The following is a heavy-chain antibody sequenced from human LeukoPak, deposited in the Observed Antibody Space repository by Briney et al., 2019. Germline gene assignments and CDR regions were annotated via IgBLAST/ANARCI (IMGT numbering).Heavy chain of an antibody. V-gene: IGHV1-18*01. D-gene: IGHD3-3*01. J-gene: IGHJ4*02. CDR2: ISAYNGNT. Sequence: ASVKVSCKASGYTFTSYGISWVRQAPGQGLEWMGWISAYNGNTNYAQKLQGRVTMTTDTSTSTAYMELRSMRSDDTAVYYCARGRKSITIFGAVIIPFDYWGQGTLVTVSS. CDR3: ARGRKSITIFGAVIIPFDY. CDR1: GYTFTSYG.